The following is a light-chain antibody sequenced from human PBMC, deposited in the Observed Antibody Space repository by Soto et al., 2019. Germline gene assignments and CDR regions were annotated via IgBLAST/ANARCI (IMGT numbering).Light chain of an antibody. J-gene: IGKJ1*01. V-gene: IGKV3-15*01. Sequence: ELVLTQSPGTPSLSPGERATLSCRASQSVSSTYLAWYQHKPGQAPRLLIYGASTRATNIPARFSGSGSGTEFTLTISSLQSEDFAVYYCQQYNNWPRTFGQGTKVDIK. CDR1: QSVSSTY. CDR3: QQYNNWPRT. CDR2: GAS.